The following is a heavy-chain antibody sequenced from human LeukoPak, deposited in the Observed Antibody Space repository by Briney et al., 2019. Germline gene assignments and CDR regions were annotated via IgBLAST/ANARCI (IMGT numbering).Heavy chain of an antibody. J-gene: IGHJ1*01. CDR3: ARDFGRVSSSWYGVRAAQYLQH. V-gene: IGHV1-18*01. Sequence: ASVKVSCKASGYTFTSHGTSWVRQAPGQGLEWMGWISAYKGNTNYAQKFQDRVIMTTDTSTSTAYMELRSLRSDDTAVYYCARDFGRVSSSWYGVRAAQYLQHWGQGTLLIVSP. CDR2: ISAYKGNT. D-gene: IGHD6-13*01. CDR1: GYTFTSHG.